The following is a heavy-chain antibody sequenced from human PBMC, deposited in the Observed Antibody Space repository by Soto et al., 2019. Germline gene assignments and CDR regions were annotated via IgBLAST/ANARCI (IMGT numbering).Heavy chain of an antibody. J-gene: IGHJ4*02. CDR3: TRRVKLAIDS. CDR2: ISANGQGI. Sequence: PGGSLRLSCAASGFTFNNYAMSWVRQAPGKGLEWVSAISANGQGIYYADSVKGRFIISRDSSKNTVFLHMDSLTAEDTALYYCTRRVKLAIDSWGQGTQVTVSS. D-gene: IGHD6-13*01. V-gene: IGHV3-23*01. CDR1: GFTFNNYA.